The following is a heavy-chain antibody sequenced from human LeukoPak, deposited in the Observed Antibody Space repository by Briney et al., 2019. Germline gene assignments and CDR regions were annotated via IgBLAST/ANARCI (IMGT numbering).Heavy chain of an antibody. Sequence: ASVTVSCKASGYTFTGYYMHWVRQAPGQGLEWMGWINPNSGGTNYAQKFQGRVTMTRDTSISTAYMELSRLRSDDTVVYYCARVWDIVVVPAATNAFDIWGQGTMVTVSS. V-gene: IGHV1-2*02. CDR2: INPNSGGT. D-gene: IGHD2-2*01. CDR1: GYTFTGYY. J-gene: IGHJ3*02. CDR3: ARVWDIVVVPAATNAFDI.